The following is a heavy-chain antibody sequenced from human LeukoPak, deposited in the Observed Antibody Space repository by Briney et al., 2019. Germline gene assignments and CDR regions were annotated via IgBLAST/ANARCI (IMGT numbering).Heavy chain of an antibody. CDR1: GGSISSYY. J-gene: IGHJ4*02. D-gene: IGHD5-12*01. V-gene: IGHV4-59*01. Sequence: PSETLSLTCTVSGGSISSYYWSWIRQPPGKGLEWIGYIYYSGSTNYNPSLKSRVTISVDTSKNQFSLKLSSVTAADTAVYYCARGWIYFDYWGQGTLVTVSS. CDR3: ARGWIYFDY. CDR2: IYYSGST.